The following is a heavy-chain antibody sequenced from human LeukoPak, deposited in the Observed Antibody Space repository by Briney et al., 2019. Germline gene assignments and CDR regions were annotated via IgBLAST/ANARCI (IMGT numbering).Heavy chain of an antibody. CDR1: GFTFSSYG. D-gene: IGHD6-13*01. V-gene: IGHV3-30*18. CDR2: ISYDGSNK. Sequence: PVGSLRLSCAASGFTFSSYGMHWVRQAPGKGLEWVAVISYDGSNKYYADSVKGRFTISRDNSKNTLYLQMNSLRAEDTAVYYCAKDLAAGPDWGQGTLVTVSS. CDR3: AKDLAAGPD. J-gene: IGHJ4*02.